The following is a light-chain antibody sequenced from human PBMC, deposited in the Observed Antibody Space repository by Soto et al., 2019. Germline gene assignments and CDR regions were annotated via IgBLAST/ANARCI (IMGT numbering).Light chain of an antibody. V-gene: IGKV3-15*01. CDR1: QNIGNK. CDR2: GAS. J-gene: IGKJ4*01. Sequence: IVMTQSPGTLSVSPGERATLSCRASQNIGNKVGWYQQNPGQAPRLLIYGASTRATGIPVRFSGSGSGTEFTLTITRLQSEDSAVYYCQEYNYWHPITFGRGTKVEIK. CDR3: QEYNYWHPIT.